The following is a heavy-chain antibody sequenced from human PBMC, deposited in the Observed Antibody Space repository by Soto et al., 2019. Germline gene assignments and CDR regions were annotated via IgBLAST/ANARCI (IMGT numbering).Heavy chain of an antibody. D-gene: IGHD2-2*03. CDR1: GYSFISYW. J-gene: IGHJ3*02. Sequence: PGESLKISCKTSGYSFISYWVAWVRQKPVKGLEWMGTFYPGDSTSTYSPSFQGQVTISVDKSISTAYLHLSSLKASDTAMYYCARIIGYCRNNDCSWTFDIWGQGTTVTV. V-gene: IGHV5-51*01. CDR2: FYPGDSTS. CDR3: ARIIGYCRNNDCSWTFDI.